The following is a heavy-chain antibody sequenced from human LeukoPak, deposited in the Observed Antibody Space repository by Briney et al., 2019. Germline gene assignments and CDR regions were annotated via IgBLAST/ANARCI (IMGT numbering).Heavy chain of an antibody. CDR2: ISCSGGCT. V-gene: IGHV3-23*01. CDR1: GFTLSRYA. CDR3: AQNYSGSSGYYYGHDAFDI. D-gene: IGHD3-22*01. Sequence: GGSLRLSCAASGFTLSRYAMSWVRPAPGKGREWVSAISCSGGCTYYADSVKGRFTISRHNSKTTLHLQMNSLRAEDTAVYCCAQNYSGSSGYYYGHDAFDIWGQGTMVTVSS. J-gene: IGHJ3*02.